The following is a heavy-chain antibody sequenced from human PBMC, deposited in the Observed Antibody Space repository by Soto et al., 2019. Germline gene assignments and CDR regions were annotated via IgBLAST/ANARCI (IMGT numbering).Heavy chain of an antibody. J-gene: IGHJ6*02. D-gene: IGHD3-10*01. CDR2: ISYDGSSK. V-gene: IGHV3-30*18. CDR3: AKDPTRNILLWVGELYRGMDV. CDR1: GFTFSSNG. Sequence: QVQLVEAGGGVVQPGRSLRLSCAASGFTFSSNGMHWVRQSPGKGLEWVAVISYDGSSKYYADSVKGRFTISRDNSNETLYPQMSSLRAEDTAVYYCAKDPTRNILLWVGELYRGMDVWGQGTTVTVSS.